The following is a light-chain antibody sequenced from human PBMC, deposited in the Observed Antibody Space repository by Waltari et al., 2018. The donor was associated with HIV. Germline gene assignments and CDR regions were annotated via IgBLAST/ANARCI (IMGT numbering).Light chain of an antibody. CDR3: VAWDDSLRGVV. Sequence: SVLTQPPSASGTPGQRVTISCSGSTSTPGSNAVFWYQHLPGAAPKLLIHRNNQRPSGVPDRFSGSTSGTSASLAISGLRSEDEADYYCVAWDDSLRGVVFGGGTKVAAL. J-gene: IGLJ2*01. CDR1: TSTPGSNA. CDR2: RNN. V-gene: IGLV1-47*01.